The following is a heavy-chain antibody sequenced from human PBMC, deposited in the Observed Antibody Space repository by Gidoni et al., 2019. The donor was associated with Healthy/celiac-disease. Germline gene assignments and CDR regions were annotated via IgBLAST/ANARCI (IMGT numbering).Heavy chain of an antibody. D-gene: IGHD2-2*01. V-gene: IGHV3-21*01. J-gene: IGHJ6*03. CDR2: ISSSSSYI. CDR3: AREYCSSTSCYEYYYYYYMDV. Sequence: EVQLVESGGGLVKPGGSLRLSCAASGFPFSSYSMNWVRQAPGKGLEWVSSISSSSSYIYYADSVKGRFTISRDNAKNSLYLQMNSLRAEDTAVYYCAREYCSSTSCYEYYYYYYMDVWGKGTTVTVSS. CDR1: GFPFSSYS.